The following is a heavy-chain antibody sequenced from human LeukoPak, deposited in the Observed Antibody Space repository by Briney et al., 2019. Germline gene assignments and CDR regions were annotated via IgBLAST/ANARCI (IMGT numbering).Heavy chain of an antibody. Sequence: SETLSLPCAVSGGSFIGYYWSWIRQPPGKGLEWIGEINHSGSTNYNPSLKSRVTISVDTAKNQFSLKLSSVTAADTAVYYCASRRSGYYTGFFGYWGQGTLVTVSS. V-gene: IGHV4-34*01. CDR3: ASRRSGYYTGFFGY. J-gene: IGHJ4*02. D-gene: IGHD3-3*01. CDR1: GGSFIGYY. CDR2: INHSGST.